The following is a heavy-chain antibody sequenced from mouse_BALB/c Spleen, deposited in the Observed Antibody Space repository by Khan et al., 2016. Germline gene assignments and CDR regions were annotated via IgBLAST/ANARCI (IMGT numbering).Heavy chain of an antibody. CDR1: GYVFSDYW. CDR3: AREKGVRGAMDF. D-gene: IGHD2-14*01. V-gene: IGHV1-80*01. J-gene: IGHJ4*01. Sequence: QVQLQQSGAELVRPGSSVKISCKASGYVFSDYWTNWVKQRSGQGLEWIGQISPRDGDTNYNGKFKGKARLTADKSSTTAYMQLSSLTSEAPAVYYCAREKGVRGAMDFWGQGTSVTVSS. CDR2: ISPRDGDT.